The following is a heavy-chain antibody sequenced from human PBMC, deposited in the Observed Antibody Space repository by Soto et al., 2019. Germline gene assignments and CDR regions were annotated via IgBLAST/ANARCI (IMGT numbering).Heavy chain of an antibody. CDR2: ISHDGQNQ. D-gene: IGHD2-2*01. Sequence: QVQLVESGGGVVPPGRSLKLSCIASGFAFGSHGMHWVRQVSGKGLEWVAVISHDGQNQYYRESVKGRFTISRDNSMNSLFLEVHSLRVEDTAVYYCARERADIVVAPVATSGMDVWGQGTAVTVSS. CDR3: ARERADIVVAPVATSGMDV. V-gene: IGHV3-30*03. J-gene: IGHJ6*02. CDR1: GFAFGSHG.